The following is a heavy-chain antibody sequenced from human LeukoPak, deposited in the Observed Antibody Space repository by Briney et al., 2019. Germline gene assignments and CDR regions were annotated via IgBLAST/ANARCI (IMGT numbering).Heavy chain of an antibody. J-gene: IGHJ4*02. Sequence: GGSLRLSCVASGFTFSSYGMNWVRQAPGKGLEWVSTISGTGGSTYYADSVKGRFTISRDNSKNTLYLQMNSLRAEDTAVYYCAKDSSGSWAFDYWGQGTLVTVSS. CDR2: ISGTGGST. CDR3: AKDSSGSWAFDY. CDR1: GFTFSSYG. D-gene: IGHD6-13*01. V-gene: IGHV3-23*01.